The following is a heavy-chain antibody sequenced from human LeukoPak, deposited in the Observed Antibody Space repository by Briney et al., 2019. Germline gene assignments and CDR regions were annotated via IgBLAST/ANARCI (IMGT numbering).Heavy chain of an antibody. D-gene: IGHD7-27*01. CDR1: AGSISSSTYD. CDR2: IYYSGST. V-gene: IGHV4-39*01. Sequence: PSETLSLTCTVSAGSISSSTYDWGWNRQPPWKGLEWIGSIYYSGSTYYNPLLKSRVTISVDASKNQFSLKLSSVTAADTAVYYCARRDWGQYYFDYWGQGTLVTVSS. J-gene: IGHJ4*02. CDR3: ARRDWGQYYFDY.